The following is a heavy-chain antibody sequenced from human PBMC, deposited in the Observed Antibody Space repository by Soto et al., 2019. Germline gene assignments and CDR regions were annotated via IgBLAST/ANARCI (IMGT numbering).Heavy chain of an antibody. CDR3: ARGYSYGPYYYYYYMDV. CDR2: IYYSGTT. CDR1: GGSISSSY. D-gene: IGHD5-18*01. Sequence: QVQLQESGPGLVKPSETLSLTCTVSGGSISSSYWSWIRQPPGKGLEWIGYIYYSGTTNYNPSLMSRVTIPVDTSKSQFSLKLSSVTAAYTAVYYCARGYSYGPYYYYYYMDVWGRGTTVTVSS. J-gene: IGHJ6*03. V-gene: IGHV4-59*01.